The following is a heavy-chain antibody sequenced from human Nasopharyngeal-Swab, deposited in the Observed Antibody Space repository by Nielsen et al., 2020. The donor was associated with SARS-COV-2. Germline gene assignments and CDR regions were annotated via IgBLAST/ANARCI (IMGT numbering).Heavy chain of an antibody. D-gene: IGHD3-22*01. CDR1: GFTFSSYS. V-gene: IGHV3-21*01. CDR2: ISSSSSYI. CDR3: AKDDSSGYYYVGYFDY. Sequence: GGSLRLSCAASGFTFSSYSMNWVRQAPGKGLEWVSSISSSSSYIYYADSVKGRLTISRDNAKNSLYLQMNSLRAEDTAVYYCAKDDSSGYYYVGYFDYWGQGTLVTVSS. J-gene: IGHJ4*02.